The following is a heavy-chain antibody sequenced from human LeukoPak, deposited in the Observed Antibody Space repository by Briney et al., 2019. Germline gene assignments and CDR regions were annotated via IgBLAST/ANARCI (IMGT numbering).Heavy chain of an antibody. CDR3: AREYSSSSVGY. Sequence: PGGSLRLSCAASGFTFSSYAMHWVRQAPGKGLEYVSGISSNGGSTYYANSVKGRFTISRDNSKNTPYLQMGTLRAEDMAVYYCAREYSSSSVGYWGQGTLVTVSS. D-gene: IGHD6-6*01. V-gene: IGHV3-64*01. CDR2: ISSNGGST. CDR1: GFTFSSYA. J-gene: IGHJ4*02.